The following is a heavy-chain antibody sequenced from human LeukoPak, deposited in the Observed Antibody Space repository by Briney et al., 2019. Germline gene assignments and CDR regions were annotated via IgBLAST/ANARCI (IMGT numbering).Heavy chain of an antibody. CDR2: IIPIFGTA. CDR3: ARDLGPDCSSTSCYTPDYYYYYMDV. V-gene: IGHV1-69*13. J-gene: IGHJ6*03. D-gene: IGHD2-2*02. Sequence: GASVKVSCKASGGTFSSYAISWVRQAPGQGPEWMGGIIPIFGTANYAQKFQGRVTITADESTSTAYMELSSLRSEDTAVYYCARDLGPDCSSTSCYTPDYYYYYMDVWGKGTTVTVSS. CDR1: GGTFSSYA.